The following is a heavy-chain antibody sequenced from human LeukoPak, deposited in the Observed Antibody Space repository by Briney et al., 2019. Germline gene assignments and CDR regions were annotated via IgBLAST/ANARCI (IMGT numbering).Heavy chain of an antibody. Sequence: ASVKVSCKASGGTFSSYAISWVRQAPGQGLEWKGWISAYNGNTNYAQKLQGRVTMTTDTSTSTAYMELRSLRSDDTAVYYCARPMGFLEWLSPGAFDIWGQGTMVTVSS. J-gene: IGHJ3*02. CDR1: GGTFSSYA. D-gene: IGHD3-3*01. V-gene: IGHV1-18*01. CDR2: ISAYNGNT. CDR3: ARPMGFLEWLSPGAFDI.